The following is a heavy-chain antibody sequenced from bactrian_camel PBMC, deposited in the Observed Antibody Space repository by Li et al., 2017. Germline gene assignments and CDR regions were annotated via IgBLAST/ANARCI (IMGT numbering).Heavy chain of an antibody. J-gene: IGHJ6*01. CDR2: LSHVSIVGA. CDR1: GFTFSGYF. Sequence: HVQLVESGGGSVQAGGSLKLSCAASGFTFSGYFMNWVRQAPGKGLEWVSHLSHVSIVGATYTDSVKGRFTVSRDNTKNMLYLQMNSLKSEDTALYYCAKAYGSDRYHFAYWGQGTQVTVS. CDR3: AKAYGSDRYHFAY. D-gene: IGHD6*01. V-gene: IGHV3S1*01.